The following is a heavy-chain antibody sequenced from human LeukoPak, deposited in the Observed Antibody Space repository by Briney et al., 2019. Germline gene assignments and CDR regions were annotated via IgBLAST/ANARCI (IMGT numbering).Heavy chain of an antibody. CDR1: GFTFSSYD. CDR2: ISTAGDP. J-gene: IGHJ3*02. Sequence: GGSLRLSCTASGFTFSSYDMHWLRQGKGKGLEWVSAISTAGDPYYLGSVKGRFTISRENAKNSFYLQMNSLRAGDTAVYYCAGQARPGSAEGAFDIWGQGTMVTVSS. D-gene: IGHD2-2*01. V-gene: IGHV3-13*05. CDR3: AGQARPGSAEGAFDI.